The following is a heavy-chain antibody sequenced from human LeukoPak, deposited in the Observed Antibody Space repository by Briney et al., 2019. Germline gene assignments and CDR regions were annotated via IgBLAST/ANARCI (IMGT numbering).Heavy chain of an antibody. D-gene: IGHD6-13*01. CDR1: GYSISSGYY. CDR2: INHSGST. J-gene: IGHJ3*02. V-gene: IGHV4-38-2*02. CDR3: ARHRRYSTRAAFDI. Sequence: SETLSLTCTVSGYSISSGYYWGWIRQPPGKGLEWIGEINHSGSTNYNPSLKSRVTISVDTSKNQFSLKLSSVTAADTAVYYCARHRRYSTRAAFDIWGQGTMVTVSS.